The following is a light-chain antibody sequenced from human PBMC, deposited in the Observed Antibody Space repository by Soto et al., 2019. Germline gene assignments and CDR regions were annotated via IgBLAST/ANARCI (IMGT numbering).Light chain of an antibody. V-gene: IGKV1-39*01. CDR1: QNIASF. Sequence: DTQMTQSPSSLSVSVGDRVTITCRASQNIASFLHWYQQKPGEAPQLLIYASFNLQSGVPSRFSGSGSGTDFTLTISSLQPEDFATYYCQQSYSSPYTFGQGTKVEIK. CDR2: ASF. CDR3: QQSYSSPYT. J-gene: IGKJ2*01.